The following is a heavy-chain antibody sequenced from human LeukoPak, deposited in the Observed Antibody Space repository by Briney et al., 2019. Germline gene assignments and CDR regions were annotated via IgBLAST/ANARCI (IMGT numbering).Heavy chain of an antibody. CDR3: ARVARYGDYIGGSDY. CDR2: IKQDGTEK. V-gene: IGHV3-7*01. Sequence: PGGSLRLSCAASGFTFTTYWMSWVRQAPGKGLEWVANIKQDGTEKYYVDSVKGRFTISRDNAKNSLYLQMNSLRAEDTAVYYCARVARYGDYIGGSDYWGQGALVTVSS. J-gene: IGHJ4*02. CDR1: GFTFTTYW. D-gene: IGHD4-17*01.